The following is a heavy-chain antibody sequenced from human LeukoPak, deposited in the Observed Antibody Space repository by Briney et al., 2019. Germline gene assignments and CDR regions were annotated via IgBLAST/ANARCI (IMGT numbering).Heavy chain of an antibody. Sequence: GESLKISCKGSGYSFTNYWIAWVRQMHGKGLEWMGIIYPGDSDTRYSPSLQGRVTISADKSISTAYLQWSSLKASDTAMYYCARRLYGGDVFDYWGQGILVTVSS. D-gene: IGHD4-23*01. CDR3: ARRLYGGDVFDY. CDR2: IYPGDSDT. V-gene: IGHV5-51*01. J-gene: IGHJ4*02. CDR1: GYSFTNYW.